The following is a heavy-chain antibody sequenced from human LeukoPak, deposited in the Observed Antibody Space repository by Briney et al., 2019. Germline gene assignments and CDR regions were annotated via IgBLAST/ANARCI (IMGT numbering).Heavy chain of an antibody. CDR1: GGPIRGTSYY. CDR2: VSYSGSP. Sequence: PSETLSLTCIVSGGPIRGTSYYWGWIRQSPGKGLEWIGSVSYSGSPYYNPSLKSRVAISIDTSKNLFSLELTSVTAADTAVYYCARPLTGYSNTFVYWGQGTIVTVSS. J-gene: IGHJ4*02. V-gene: IGHV4-39*01. D-gene: IGHD4-11*01. CDR3: ARPLTGYSNTFVY.